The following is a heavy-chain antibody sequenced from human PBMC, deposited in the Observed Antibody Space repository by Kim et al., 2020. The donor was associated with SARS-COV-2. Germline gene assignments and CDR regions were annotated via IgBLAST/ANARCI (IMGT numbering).Heavy chain of an antibody. V-gene: IGHV3-48*04. D-gene: IGHD3-10*01. Sequence: GGSLRLSCAASGFTFSSYSMNWVRQAPGKGLEWVSYISSSSSTIYYADSVKGRFTISRDNAKNSLYLQMNSLRAEDTAVYYCARLWFGAFDYWGQGTLVTVSS. J-gene: IGHJ4*02. CDR3: ARLWFGAFDY. CDR1: GFTFSSYS. CDR2: ISSSSSTI.